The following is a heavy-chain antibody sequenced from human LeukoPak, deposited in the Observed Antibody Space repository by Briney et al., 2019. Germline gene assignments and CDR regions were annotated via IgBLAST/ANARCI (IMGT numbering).Heavy chain of an antibody. CDR2: ISYDGSNK. CDR1: GFTFSSYA. Sequence: GRSLRLSCAASGFTFSSYAMHWVRQAPGKGLEWVAVISYDGSNKYYADSVKGRFTISRDNSKNTLYLQMNSLRAEDTAVYYCARLGYCSGGSCYGMDVWGQGTTVTVSS. J-gene: IGHJ6*02. V-gene: IGHV3-30-3*01. CDR3: ARLGYCSGGSCYGMDV. D-gene: IGHD2-15*01.